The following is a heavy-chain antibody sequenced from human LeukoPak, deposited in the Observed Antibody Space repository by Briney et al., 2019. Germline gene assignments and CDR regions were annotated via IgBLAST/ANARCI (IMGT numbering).Heavy chain of an antibody. CDR2: ISSGGSNM. V-gene: IGHV3-48*03. J-gene: IGHJ4*02. Sequence: PGGSLRLSCAAPGFTFSSYEMNCVRQAPGKGLEWISYISSGGSNMYYADFVKGRFTISRDNAKNSLFLQMNSLRAEDTAVYYCARDTPKYSSSADYWGQGTLVTVSS. CDR1: GFTFSSYE. D-gene: IGHD6-6*01. CDR3: ARDTPKYSSSADY.